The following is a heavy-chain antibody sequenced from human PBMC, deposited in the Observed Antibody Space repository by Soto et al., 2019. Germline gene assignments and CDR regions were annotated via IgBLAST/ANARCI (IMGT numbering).Heavy chain of an antibody. D-gene: IGHD3-22*01. V-gene: IGHV1-69*13. J-gene: IGHJ4*02. CDR2: IIPLFGTA. CDR1: GGTFSTYA. CDR3: ARGVHYDSSGYYYFY. Sequence: SVKVSCKASGGTFSTYAIDWVRQAPGQGLEWMGGIIPLFGTANYAQNFQGRITITADESTNTAYMELRSLRSEDTAVYYCARGVHYDSSGYYYFYWGQGTLVTVS.